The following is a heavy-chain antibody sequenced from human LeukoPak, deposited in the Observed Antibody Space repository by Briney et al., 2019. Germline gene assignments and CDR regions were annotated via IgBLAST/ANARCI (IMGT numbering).Heavy chain of an antibody. CDR3: ARDSEGCFDY. CDR2: LACLDASCTE. J-gene: IGHJ4*02. V-gene: IGHV3-23*01. D-gene: IGHD3-10*01. CDR1: GFTFCTFD. Sequence: PGGSLRLSCAASGFTFCTFDMSWVRQTPGKGLEWVSTLACLDASCTEYYADSVKGRFSISRDSFKSTLSLQMNSLRVEDTAIYYCARDSEGCFDYWGQGTLITVSS.